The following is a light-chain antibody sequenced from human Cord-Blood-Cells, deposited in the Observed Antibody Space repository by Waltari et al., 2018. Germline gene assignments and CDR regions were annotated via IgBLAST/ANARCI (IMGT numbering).Light chain of an antibody. Sequence: QSAPTQPASVSGSPRQSITISCTGTSSDVGGYNYVSWYQQHPGTAHKLMIYDVSKRPSRVSNRFSGSKSGNTASLTISGLQAEDEADYYCSSYTSSSTVVFGGGTKLTVL. J-gene: IGLJ2*01. CDR3: SSYTSSSTVV. CDR2: DVS. CDR1: SSDVGGYNY. V-gene: IGLV2-14*01.